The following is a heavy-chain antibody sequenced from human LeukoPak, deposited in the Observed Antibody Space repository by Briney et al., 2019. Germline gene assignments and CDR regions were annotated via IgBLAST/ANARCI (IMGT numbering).Heavy chain of an antibody. D-gene: IGHD3-22*01. Sequence: GGSLRLSCATSGFSFGSYAMSWVRQAPGKGLEWVSSISGTGMLTYYADSVKGRFTISRDNSKNTLYLQMSSLRAEDTATFYCAKYYCDSSGRGNDAFDVWGQGTLVTVSS. CDR1: GFSFGSYA. CDR2: ISGTGMLT. CDR3: AKYYCDSSGRGNDAFDV. J-gene: IGHJ3*01. V-gene: IGHV3-23*01.